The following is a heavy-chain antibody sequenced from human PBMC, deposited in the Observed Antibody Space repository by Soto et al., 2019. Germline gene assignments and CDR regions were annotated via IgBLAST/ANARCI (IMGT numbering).Heavy chain of an antibody. Sequence: SETLCLTWTVSGGSISSGGYYWSWIRQQPGKGQEWIGYIYCSGSTYYNPSLKSRVTISVETSKNQFSLKLSSVTAADTAVYYCAIDGRDYYDSSGYYEAWFDPWGQGTLVTVSS. CDR1: GGSISSGGYY. CDR2: IYCSGST. V-gene: IGHV4-31*02. J-gene: IGHJ5*02. CDR3: AIDGRDYYDSSGYYEAWFDP. D-gene: IGHD3-22*01.